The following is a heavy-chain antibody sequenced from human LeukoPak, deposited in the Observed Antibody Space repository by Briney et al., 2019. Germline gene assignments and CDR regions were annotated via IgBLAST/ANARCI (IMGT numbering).Heavy chain of an antibody. CDR3: ARQGYGSGSSHHYYYYYYMDV. Sequence: SETLSLTCTVSGGSISSYYWSWIRQPPGKGPEWIGYIYYSGSTNYNPSLKGRVTISVGTSKNQFSLKLSSVTAADTAVYYCARQGYGSGSSHHYYYYYYMDVWGKGTTVTISS. V-gene: IGHV4-59*08. D-gene: IGHD3-10*01. J-gene: IGHJ6*03. CDR1: GGSISSYY. CDR2: IYYSGST.